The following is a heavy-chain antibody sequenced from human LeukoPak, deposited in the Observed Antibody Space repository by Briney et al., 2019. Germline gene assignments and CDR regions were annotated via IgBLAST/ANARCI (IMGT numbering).Heavy chain of an antibody. V-gene: IGHV3-23*01. Sequence: GGSLRLSCAASGFTFTTYWLGWVRQAPGKGLEWVSAFSGSGGSTYYADSVKGRFTISRDNSKNTLYLQMNSLRAEDTAVYYCAKDGSFDYWGQGTLVTVSS. CDR3: AKDGSFDY. CDR2: FSGSGGST. CDR1: GFTFTTYW. J-gene: IGHJ4*02.